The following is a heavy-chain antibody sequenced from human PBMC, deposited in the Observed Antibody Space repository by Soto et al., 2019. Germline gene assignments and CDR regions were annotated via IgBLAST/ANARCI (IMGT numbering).Heavy chain of an antibody. Sequence: LSLTCAVYGGSFSGYYWSWIRQPPGKGLEWIGEINHSGSTNYNPSLKSRVTISVDTSKSQVSLKLSSVTAADTAVYYCARQGQPRRRFGMDVWGQGTTVTVSS. J-gene: IGHJ6*02. CDR2: INHSGST. CDR3: ARQGQPRRRFGMDV. V-gene: IGHV4-34*01. CDR1: GGSFSGYY. D-gene: IGHD6-13*01.